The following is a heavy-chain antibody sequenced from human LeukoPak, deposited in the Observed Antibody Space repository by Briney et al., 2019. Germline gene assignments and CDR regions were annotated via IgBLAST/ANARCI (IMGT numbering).Heavy chain of an antibody. CDR3: ARVLMTINYDSGDTLDY. Sequence: GGSLRLSCAASGFTFSSYSMNWVRQAPGKGLERVSSISSSSSYIYYADSVKGRFTISRDNAKNSLYLQMNSLRAEDTAVYYCARVLMTINYDSGDTLDYWGQGTLVTVSS. V-gene: IGHV3-21*01. CDR2: ISSSSSYI. D-gene: IGHD4-17*01. J-gene: IGHJ4*02. CDR1: GFTFSSYS.